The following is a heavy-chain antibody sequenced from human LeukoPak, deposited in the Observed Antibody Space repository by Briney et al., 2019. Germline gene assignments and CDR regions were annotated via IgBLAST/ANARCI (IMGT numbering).Heavy chain of an antibody. V-gene: IGHV1-18*01. J-gene: IGHJ5*02. D-gene: IGHD2-8*01. Sequence: GASVKVSCKASGYIFTSYGISWVRQAPGQGLEWMGWISTNKGNTNYAQRLQGRVTMTTDTSTRTAYMELRSLRSDDTAIYYCVRDIQWRFDPWGQGTLVTVSS. CDR2: ISTNKGNT. CDR1: GYIFTSYG. CDR3: VRDIQWRFDP.